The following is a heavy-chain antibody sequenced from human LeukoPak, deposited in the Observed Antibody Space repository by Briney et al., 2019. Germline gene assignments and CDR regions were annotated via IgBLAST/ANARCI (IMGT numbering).Heavy chain of an antibody. CDR1: GYTFTGYY. CDR2: INANSGGT. Sequence: ASVKVSCKASGYTFTGYYMHWVRQAPGQGLEGMGWINANSGGTNYAQKFQGRVTVTRDTSISTAYMELSRLRSDDTAVYYCARDVSGIVGARSAEYFQHGGQGTLVTVFS. V-gene: IGHV1-2*02. D-gene: IGHD1-26*01. CDR3: ARDVSGIVGARSAEYFQH. J-gene: IGHJ1*01.